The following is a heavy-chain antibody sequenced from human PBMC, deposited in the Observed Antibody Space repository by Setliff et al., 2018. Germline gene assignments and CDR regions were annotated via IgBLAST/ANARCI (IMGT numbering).Heavy chain of an antibody. J-gene: IGHJ5*01. Sequence: GESLKISCAVSGLIVSDIHMTWVRQTPGKGLEWLSVIYNSDSRYYADSVKGRFTTSRDDSKNTLYLQMNNLRAEDTAIYYCARDLGNWFDPWGQGTLDTVSS. CDR2: IYNSDSR. CDR1: GLIVSDIH. V-gene: IGHV3-53*01. D-gene: IGHD3-16*01. CDR3: ARDLGNWFDP.